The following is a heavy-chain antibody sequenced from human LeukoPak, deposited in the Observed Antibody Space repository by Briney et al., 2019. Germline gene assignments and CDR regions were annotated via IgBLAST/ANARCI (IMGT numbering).Heavy chain of an antibody. CDR1: GFTFGSYA. Sequence: GGSLRLSCAASGFTFGSYALAWVRQAPGKGLEWVSTISGSGGRTSYADSVKGRFTISRDNSKNTLYLQMNSLRAEDTAVYYCAKEEDHYDSSGYHRGPFDYWGQGTLVTVSS. J-gene: IGHJ4*02. CDR3: AKEEDHYDSSGYHRGPFDY. D-gene: IGHD3-22*01. V-gene: IGHV3-23*01. CDR2: ISGSGGRT.